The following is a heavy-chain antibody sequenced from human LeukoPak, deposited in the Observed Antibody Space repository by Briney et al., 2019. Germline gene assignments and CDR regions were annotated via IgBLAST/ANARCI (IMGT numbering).Heavy chain of an antibody. CDR1: GGSISRYF. D-gene: IGHD2-15*01. CDR2: IYYSGST. CDR3: ASQYCSGGSCYGFDY. J-gene: IGHJ4*02. Sequence: SETLSLTCTVSGGSISRYFWSWIRQPPGKRLEWIGYIYYSGSTNYNPSLKSRVTISVDTSKIQFSLKLSSVTAADTAVYYCASQYCSGGSCYGFDYWGQGTLVTVSS. V-gene: IGHV4-59*08.